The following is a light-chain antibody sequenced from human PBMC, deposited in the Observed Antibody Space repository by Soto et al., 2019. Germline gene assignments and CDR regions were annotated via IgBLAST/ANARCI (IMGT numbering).Light chain of an antibody. Sequence: DIQMTQSPSTLSASVGDRVTITCRASQSISTWLAWYQQKPGKAPKVLVHKASSLANGVPSRFSGTGSETEFTLTISSLQPDDFATYYCQQYTSYSHTFGQGTKLEIK. J-gene: IGKJ2*01. CDR3: QQYTSYSHT. V-gene: IGKV1-5*03. CDR2: KAS. CDR1: QSISTW.